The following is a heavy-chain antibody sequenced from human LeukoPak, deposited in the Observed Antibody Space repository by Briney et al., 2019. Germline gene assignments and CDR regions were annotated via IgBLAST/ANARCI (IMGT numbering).Heavy chain of an antibody. CDR2: ISYDGSNQ. J-gene: IGHJ6*02. CDR1: GISFSEYG. V-gene: IGHV3-30*18. D-gene: IGHD2-21*02. CDR3: AKDLALVVVTDNGMDV. Sequence: PGGSLRLSCAASGISFSEYGMHWIRQAPGKGLEWVAAISYDGSNQDYVDSVKGRFTISRDNSKNTLSLQMNSLRPEDTAVYYCAKDLALVVVTDNGMDVWGQGTTVTVSS.